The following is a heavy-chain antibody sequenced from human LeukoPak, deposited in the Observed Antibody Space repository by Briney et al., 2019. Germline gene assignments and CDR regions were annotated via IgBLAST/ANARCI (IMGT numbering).Heavy chain of an antibody. CDR2: CRDKANSYTT. V-gene: IGHV3-72*01. CDR3: ARLLGAND. D-gene: IGHD1-26*01. Sequence: PGGSLRLSCVASGFTFTDHSMDWVRQAPGKGLEWVGRCRDKANSYTTEYAASVKGRFTISRDVSKNSLYLQMNSLETEDTAVYYCARLLGANDWGQGTLVTVSS. J-gene: IGHJ4*02. CDR1: GFTFTDHS.